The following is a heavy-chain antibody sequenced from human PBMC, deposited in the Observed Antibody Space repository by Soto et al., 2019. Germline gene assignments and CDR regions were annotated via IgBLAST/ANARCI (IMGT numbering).Heavy chain of an antibody. V-gene: IGHV1-69*12. CDR2: IIPIFGTA. Sequence: QVQLVQSGAERKKPGSSVKVSCKASGGTFSSYAISWVRQAPGQGLEWMGGIIPIFGTANYAQKFQGRVTITADESTSTAYMERSSLRSEDTAVYYCARGQWLGPEDGMDVWGQGTTVTVSS. D-gene: IGHD6-19*01. J-gene: IGHJ6*02. CDR1: GGTFSSYA. CDR3: ARGQWLGPEDGMDV.